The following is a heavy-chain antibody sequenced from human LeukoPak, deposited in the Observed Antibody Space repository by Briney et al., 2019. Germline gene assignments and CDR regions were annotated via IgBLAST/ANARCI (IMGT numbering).Heavy chain of an antibody. CDR1: GYTFTGYY. CDR3: VRYCSSTSCPAPNWFDP. V-gene: IGHV1-2*02. CDR2: INPNSGGT. J-gene: IGHJ5*02. D-gene: IGHD2-2*01. Sequence: ASVKVSCKASGYTFTGYYMHWVRQAPGQGLEWMGWINPNSGGTNYAQKFQGRVTMTRDTSISTAYMELSRLRSDDTAVYYCVRYCSSTSCPAPNWFDPWGQGTLVTVSS.